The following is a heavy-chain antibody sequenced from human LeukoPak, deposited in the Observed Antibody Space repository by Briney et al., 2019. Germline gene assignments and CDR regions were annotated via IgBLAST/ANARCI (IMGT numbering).Heavy chain of an antibody. D-gene: IGHD4-23*01. Sequence: SVKVSCKASGGSFSSYAISWVRQAPGQGLEWMGRIIPIFGTANYAQKFQGRVTITADKSTSTAYMELSSLSPKHAAVYYCARNLGYGGNPYFDYWGQGTLVTVSS. V-gene: IGHV1-69*06. CDR2: IIPIFGTA. J-gene: IGHJ4*02. CDR1: GGSFSSYA. CDR3: ARNLGYGGNPYFDY.